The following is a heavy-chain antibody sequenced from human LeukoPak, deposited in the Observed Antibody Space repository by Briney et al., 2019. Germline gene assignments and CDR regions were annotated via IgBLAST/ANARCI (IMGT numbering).Heavy chain of an antibody. CDR1: GFTSDVYG. D-gene: IGHD3-22*01. Sequence: GGSLRLSCAASGFTSDVYGMSWVRQAPGKGLEWVSGINWNGGSTGYADSVKGRFTIARDNAKNSLYLQMNSLRAEDTALYYCAREKPFYDSSGYYYPIAFDYWGQGTLVTVSS. CDR2: INWNGGST. CDR3: AREKPFYDSSGYYYPIAFDY. V-gene: IGHV3-20*04. J-gene: IGHJ4*02.